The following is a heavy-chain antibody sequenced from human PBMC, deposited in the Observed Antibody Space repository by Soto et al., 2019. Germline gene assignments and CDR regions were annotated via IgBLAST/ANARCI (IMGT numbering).Heavy chain of an antibody. V-gene: IGHV3-30*03. CDR3: VVSSGYFDY. Sequence: QVQLVESGGGVVQPGRSLRLSCADSGFTFSSYGMHWVRQAPGKGLEWVAVISYDGSNKYYADSVKGLFTISRDNSKNTLYLQMNSLRAEDKAVYYCVVSSGYFDYWGQGTLVTVSS. D-gene: IGHD3-22*01. J-gene: IGHJ4*02. CDR2: ISYDGSNK. CDR1: GFTFSSYG.